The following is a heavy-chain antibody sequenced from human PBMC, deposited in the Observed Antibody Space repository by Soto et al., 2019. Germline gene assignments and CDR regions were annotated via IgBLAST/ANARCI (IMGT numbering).Heavy chain of an antibody. D-gene: IGHD3-10*01. V-gene: IGHV4-34*01. CDR1: GGSFSGYY. CDR2: INHSGST. J-gene: IGHJ5*02. CDR3: ARGSPHYGSGSYPNWFDP. Sequence: PSETLSLTCAVYGGSFSGYYWSWIRQPPGKGLEWIGEINHSGSTNYNPSLKSRVTISVDTSKNQFSLKLSSVTAADTAVYYCARGSPHYGSGSYPNWFDPWGQGTLVTVSS.